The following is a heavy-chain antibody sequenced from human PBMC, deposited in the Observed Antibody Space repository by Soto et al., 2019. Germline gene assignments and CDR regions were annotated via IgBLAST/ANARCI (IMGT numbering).Heavy chain of an antibody. V-gene: IGHV3-15*01. CDR3: AKGPLLWFGELLYYFAY. D-gene: IGHD3-10*01. J-gene: IGHJ4*02. CDR2: ITSKTDGGTT. CDR1: GFTFSNAW. Sequence: EVQLVESGGGLVKPGGSLRLSCAASGFTFSNAWMSWVRQAPGKGLEWVGRITSKTDGGTTDYAAPVKGRFTSSRDNSKNTLYLQMSTLRAEDTAVYYCAKGPLLWFGELLYYFAYWGQGTLVTVSS.